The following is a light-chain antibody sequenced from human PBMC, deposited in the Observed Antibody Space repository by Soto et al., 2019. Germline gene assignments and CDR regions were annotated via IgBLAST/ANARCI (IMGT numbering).Light chain of an antibody. Sequence: EIVLTQSPGTLSLSPGERATLSCGTSQSLATNYLAWYQQKPGQAPRLLIYDASSRATGIPDRFSGSGSGTDFTLTFSRLEPEDFALYFCQQYDTSPWTFGQGTKVDIK. V-gene: IGKV3-20*01. CDR3: QQYDTSPWT. CDR2: DAS. J-gene: IGKJ1*01. CDR1: QSLATNY.